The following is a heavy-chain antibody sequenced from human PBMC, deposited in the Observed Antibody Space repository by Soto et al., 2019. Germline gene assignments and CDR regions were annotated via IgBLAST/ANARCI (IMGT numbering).Heavy chain of an antibody. V-gene: IGHV1-3*01. D-gene: IGHD6-13*01. Sequence: GASVKVSCKVSGYTLTELSMHWVRQAPGQRLEWMGWINAGNGNTKYSQKFQGRVTITRDTSASTAYMELSSLRSEDTAVYYCAREGLMAAAGRSEVDYYYYYMDVWGKGTTVTVSS. CDR1: GYTLTELS. J-gene: IGHJ6*03. CDR3: AREGLMAAAGRSEVDYYYYYMDV. CDR2: INAGNGNT.